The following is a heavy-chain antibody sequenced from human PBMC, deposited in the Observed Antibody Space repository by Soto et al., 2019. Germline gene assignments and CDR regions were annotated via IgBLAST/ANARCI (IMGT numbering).Heavy chain of an antibody. D-gene: IGHD6-13*01. V-gene: IGHV3-11*01. Sequence: GGSLRLSCTASGFIFSNYYMSWIRQAPGKGLEWVSSISSRDLSIYYADSVKGRFTIFRDNAKNSLFLHMSDLRAADTAVYYCARVSATAWYGNGGDYVDHWGLGTHVLVS. J-gene: IGHJ4*02. CDR1: GFIFSNYY. CDR3: ARVSATAWYGNGGDYVDH. CDR2: ISSRDLSI.